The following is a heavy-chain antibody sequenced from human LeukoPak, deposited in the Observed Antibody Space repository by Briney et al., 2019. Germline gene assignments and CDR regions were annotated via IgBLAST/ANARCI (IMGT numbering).Heavy chain of an antibody. V-gene: IGHV4-39*01. J-gene: IGHJ5*02. CDR2: IDYSGRT. CDR1: GGSISGSSYY. D-gene: IGHD2-2*01. CDR3: ARRMGVAQLAS. Sequence: SETLSLTCNVSGGSISGSSYYWGWIRQPPGKGLEWIGCIDYSGRTYYNPSLKSRVTISVHTSKTQFSLKLSFVTAADTAVYYCARRMGVAQLASWGQGTPVTVSS.